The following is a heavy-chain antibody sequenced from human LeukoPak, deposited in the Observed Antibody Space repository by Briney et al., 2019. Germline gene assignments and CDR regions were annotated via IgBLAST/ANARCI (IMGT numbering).Heavy chain of an antibody. Sequence: GASVKVSCKASGGTFSSYAISWVRQAPGQGLEWMGWINPNSGGTNYAQKFQGRVTMTRDTSISTAYMELSRLRSDDTAVYYCARGNTDDAFDIWGQGTMVTVSS. V-gene: IGHV1-2*02. J-gene: IGHJ3*02. CDR3: ARGNTDDAFDI. CDR2: INPNSGGT. D-gene: IGHD2/OR15-2a*01. CDR1: GGTFSSYA.